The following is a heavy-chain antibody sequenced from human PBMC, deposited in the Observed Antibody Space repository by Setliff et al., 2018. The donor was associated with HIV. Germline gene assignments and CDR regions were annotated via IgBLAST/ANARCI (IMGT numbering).Heavy chain of an antibody. J-gene: IGHJ4*02. CDR2: ISSSGGTI. D-gene: IGHD2-21*02. CDR3: AREQVLVTATIDY. CDR1: GFTLSDYY. V-gene: IGHV3-11*04. Sequence: TGGSLRLSCAASGFTLSDYYMTWIRQAPGKGLEWVSYISSSGGTIYYADSVKGRFTISRDNAKNSLYLQMNSLRAEDTAVYYCAREQVLVTATIDYWGQGTLVTVSS.